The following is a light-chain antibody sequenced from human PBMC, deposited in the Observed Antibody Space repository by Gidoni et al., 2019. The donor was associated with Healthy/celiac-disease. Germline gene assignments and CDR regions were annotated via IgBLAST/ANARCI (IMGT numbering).Light chain of an antibody. V-gene: IGLV2-8*01. CDR2: EGS. CDR1: SSYVGGYNY. J-gene: IGLJ3*02. Sequence: QSALTQPPSASGSPGQSVTISCTGTSSYVGGYNYVSWYQQHPGKAPKLMIYEGSKRPSGVPDRFSGSKSGNTASLTVSGLQAEDEADYYCSSYAGSNIWVFGGGTKLTVL. CDR3: SSYAGSNIWV.